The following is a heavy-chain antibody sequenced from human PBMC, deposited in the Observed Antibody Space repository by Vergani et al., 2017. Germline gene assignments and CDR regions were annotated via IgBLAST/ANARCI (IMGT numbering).Heavy chain of an antibody. Sequence: QVQLQQWGAGLLKPSETLSLTCAVYGGSFSGYYWSWIRQPPGKGLEWIGEINHSVSTNYNPSLKSRVTISVDTSKNQFSLKLSSVTAADTAVYYCARVFVRQHHGYWYFDLWGRGTLVTVSS. CDR2: INHSVST. D-gene: IGHD3-10*02. CDR1: GGSFSGYY. V-gene: IGHV4-34*01. CDR3: ARVFVRQHHGYWYFDL. J-gene: IGHJ2*01.